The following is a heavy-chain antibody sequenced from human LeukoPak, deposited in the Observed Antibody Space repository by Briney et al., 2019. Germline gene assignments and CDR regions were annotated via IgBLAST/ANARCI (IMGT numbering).Heavy chain of an antibody. J-gene: IGHJ4*02. CDR2: IYYSGSTYYSGST. D-gene: IGHD6-19*01. CDR1: GGSISSYY. V-gene: IGHV4-59*12. CDR3: ARLGVSSGWYGGDY. Sequence: SETLSLTCTVSGGSISSYYWSWIRQPPGRGLEWIGYIYYSGSTYYSGSTNYNPSLKSRVTISVDTSKNQFSLQLNSVTPEDTAVYYCARLGVSSGWYGGDYWGQGTLVTVSS.